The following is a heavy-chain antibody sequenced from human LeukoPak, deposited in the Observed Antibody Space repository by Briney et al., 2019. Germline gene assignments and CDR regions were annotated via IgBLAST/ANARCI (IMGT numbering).Heavy chain of an antibody. V-gene: IGHV3-23*01. CDR2: INGGGDVT. D-gene: IGHD3-22*01. J-gene: IGHJ4*02. Sequence: PGGSLRLSCATSGFTSHSYAMSWVRQAPGKGLEWVSAINGGGDVTYYADSVQGRFFFSRDNAKNTLYLQLNSLRAEDKAVYYCARNYYDSSGYSPFFDYWGQGTLVTASS. CDR1: GFTSHSYA. CDR3: ARNYYDSSGYSPFFDY.